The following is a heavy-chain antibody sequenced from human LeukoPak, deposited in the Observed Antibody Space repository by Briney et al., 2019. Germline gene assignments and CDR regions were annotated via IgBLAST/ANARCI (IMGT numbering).Heavy chain of an antibody. D-gene: IGHD2-15*01. CDR1: GFIFYEYA. V-gene: IGHV3-9*01. CDR3: AKGGNLGYCIGGSCLDV. Sequence: PGGSLRLSCTASGFIFYEYAMHWVRHAPGKGLEWVSGISWNGGRLDYADSVKGRFTISRDDAKNSLYLQMNSLRAEDTALYYCAKGGNLGYCIGGSCLDVWGQGTTVTVSS. CDR2: ISWNGGRL. J-gene: IGHJ6*02.